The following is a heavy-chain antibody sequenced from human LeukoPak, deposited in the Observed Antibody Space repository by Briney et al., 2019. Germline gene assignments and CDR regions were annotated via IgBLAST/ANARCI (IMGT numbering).Heavy chain of an antibody. CDR1: GGSFSGYH. Sequence: KPSETLSLTCAVYGGSFSGYHWSWIRQPPGKGLEWIGEINHSGSTNYNPSLKSRVTISVDTSKNQFSLKLSSVTAADTAVYYCASSEDDYGDYVEYFQHWGQGTLVTVSS. CDR3: ASSEDDYGDYVEYFQH. J-gene: IGHJ1*01. V-gene: IGHV4-34*01. CDR2: INHSGST. D-gene: IGHD4-17*01.